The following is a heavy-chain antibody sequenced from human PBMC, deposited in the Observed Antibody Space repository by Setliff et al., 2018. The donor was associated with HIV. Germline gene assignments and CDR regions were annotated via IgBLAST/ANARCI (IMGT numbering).Heavy chain of an antibody. D-gene: IGHD5-12*01. CDR1: GYSISSGYY. CDR2: IYHRGST. J-gene: IGHJ4*02. CDR3: ARLSPQYSGYDSGAFGY. V-gene: IGHV4-38-2*01. Sequence: SETLSLTCAVSGYSISSGYYWGWIRQPPGKGLEWIGSIYHRGSTYYNPSLKSRVTISVDTSKNQFSLKLSSVTAADTAVYYCARLSPQYSGYDSGAFGYWGQGTLVT.